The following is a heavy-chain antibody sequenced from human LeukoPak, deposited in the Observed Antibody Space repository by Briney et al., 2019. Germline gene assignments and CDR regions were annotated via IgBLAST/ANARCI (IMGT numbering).Heavy chain of an antibody. CDR2: INPNSGGT. V-gene: IGHV1-2*02. D-gene: IGHD1-26*01. CDR1: GYTFTGYY. CDR3: ARAGIVGAAIDY. Sequence: ASVKVSCKASGYTFTGYYMHWVRQAPGQGLEWMGWINPNSGGTNYAQKCQGRVTMTRDTSISTAYMELSRLRSDDTAVYYCARAGIVGAAIDYWGQGTLVTVSS. J-gene: IGHJ4*02.